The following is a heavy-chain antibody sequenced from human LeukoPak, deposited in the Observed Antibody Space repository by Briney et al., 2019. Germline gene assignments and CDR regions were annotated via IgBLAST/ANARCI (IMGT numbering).Heavy chain of an antibody. Sequence: GGSLRLSCAASGFTFTGYYMTWIRQAPGKGLEWLSYISTTSTYTNYADSAKGRFTISRDNANNSLSLQMDSLRAEDTAVYYCARIKGYSSSPFDHWGQGILVTVSS. CDR2: ISTTSTYT. V-gene: IGHV3-11*06. CDR3: ARIKGYSSSPFDH. J-gene: IGHJ4*02. CDR1: GFTFTGYY. D-gene: IGHD6-6*01.